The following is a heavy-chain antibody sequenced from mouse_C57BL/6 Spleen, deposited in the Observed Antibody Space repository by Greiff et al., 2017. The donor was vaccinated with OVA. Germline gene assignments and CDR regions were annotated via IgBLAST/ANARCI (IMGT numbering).Heavy chain of an antibody. D-gene: IGHD6-2*01. CDR3: ARYDSLYWYFDV. CDR2: IRNKANGYTT. Sequence: EVQRVESGGGLVQPGGSLSLSCAASGFTFTDYYMSWVRQPPGKALEWLGFIRNKANGYTTEYSASVKGRFTISRDNSQSILYLQMNALRAEDSATYYCARYDSLYWYFDVWGTGTTVTVSS. CDR1: GFTFTDYY. V-gene: IGHV7-3*01. J-gene: IGHJ1*03.